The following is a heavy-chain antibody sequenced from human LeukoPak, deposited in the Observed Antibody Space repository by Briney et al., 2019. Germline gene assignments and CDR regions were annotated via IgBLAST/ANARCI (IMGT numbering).Heavy chain of an antibody. Sequence: GGSLRLSCAASGFTFTDYYMSWIRQAPGKGLDWVSYIRGTGTNIHYADSVKGRFTISWDNAKNSLYLQMNSLRAEDTAVYFCARARRDTSGYYYDFDYWGQGTLVTVSS. CDR1: GFTFTDYY. CDR3: ARARRDTSGYYYDFDY. J-gene: IGHJ4*02. V-gene: IGHV3-11*01. D-gene: IGHD3-22*01. CDR2: IRGTGTNI.